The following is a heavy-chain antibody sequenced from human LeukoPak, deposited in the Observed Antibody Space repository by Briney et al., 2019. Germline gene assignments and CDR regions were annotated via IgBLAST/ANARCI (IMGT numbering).Heavy chain of an antibody. V-gene: IGHV3-30*18. D-gene: IGHD2-15*01. CDR1: GFTFSSYG. CDR3: AKFLVAAESEFDY. Sequence: GRSLRLSCAASGFTFSSYGMHWVRQAPGKGLECVAVISYDGSNKYYADSVKGRFTISRDNSKNTLYLQMNSLRAEDTAVYYCAKFLVAAESEFDYWGQGTLVTVSS. J-gene: IGHJ4*02. CDR2: ISYDGSNK.